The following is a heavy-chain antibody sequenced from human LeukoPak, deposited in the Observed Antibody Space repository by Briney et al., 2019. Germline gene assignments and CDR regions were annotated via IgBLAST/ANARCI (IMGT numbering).Heavy chain of an antibody. V-gene: IGHV1-69*04. CDR3: AREREMATISGFDY. CDR2: IIPILGIA. Sequence: SVKVSCKASGGTFSSYAISWVRQAPGQGLEWMGRIIPILGIANYAQKFQGRVTITADKSTSTAYMELSSLRSEDTSVYYCAREREMATISGFDYWGQGTLVTVSS. J-gene: IGHJ4*02. D-gene: IGHD5-24*01. CDR1: GGTFSSYA.